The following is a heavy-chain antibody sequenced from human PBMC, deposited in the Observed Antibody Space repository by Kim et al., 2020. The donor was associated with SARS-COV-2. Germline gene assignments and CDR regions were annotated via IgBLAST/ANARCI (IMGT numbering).Heavy chain of an antibody. CDR3: TRSAGPYDYYFDY. Sequence: RYRPSFQGKVTISAAKSPTTAYLQWSSLKASDTAMYYCTRSAGPYDYYFDYWGQGTLVTVSS. J-gene: IGHJ4*02. D-gene: IGHD3-16*01. V-gene: IGHV5-51*01.